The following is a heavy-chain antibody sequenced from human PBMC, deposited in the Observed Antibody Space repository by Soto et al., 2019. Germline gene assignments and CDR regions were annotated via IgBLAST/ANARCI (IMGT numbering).Heavy chain of an antibody. CDR3: VHPRSTVQIPPT. V-gene: IGHV3-64D*06. J-gene: IGHJ5*02. D-gene: IGHD4-17*01. Sequence: GGSLRLSCSASGFTFSMFSMHWVRQAPGKGLEYVSGISSNGDSTYYADSVKDRFTISRDNSKNTLYLQMSSLRAVDTAVYYCVHPRSTVQIPPTWGQGTLVTVSS. CDR2: ISSNGDST. CDR1: GFTFSMFS.